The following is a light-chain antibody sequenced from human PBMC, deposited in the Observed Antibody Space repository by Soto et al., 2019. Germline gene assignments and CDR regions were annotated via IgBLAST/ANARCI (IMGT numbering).Light chain of an antibody. J-gene: IGLJ1*01. CDR3: CSFAGSSNLYV. Sequence: QYVLTQPAPVSGSPGQSITISCTGTTSDVGSYDLVSWYQHHPGKAPKLLIYEVSKRPSGVSDRFSGSKSGNTASLTISGLQTEDEADYYCCSFAGSSNLYVFGTGTKVTV. CDR2: EVS. CDR1: TSDVGSYDL. V-gene: IGLV2-23*02.